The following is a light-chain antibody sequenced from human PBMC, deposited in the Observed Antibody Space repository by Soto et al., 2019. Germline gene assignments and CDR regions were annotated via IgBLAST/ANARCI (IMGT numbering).Light chain of an antibody. CDR1: QSVNRN. Sequence: EIVLPQSPATLYVSPGERATLSCRASQSVNRNLAWYQQKHGHAPRLLIYGASPRATTIPDRFSGSGSGTEFTLTISSLQSEDFAVYYCQQYNEWPRTFGKGTRVEIK. CDR2: GAS. CDR3: QQYNEWPRT. J-gene: IGKJ1*01. V-gene: IGKV3-15*01.